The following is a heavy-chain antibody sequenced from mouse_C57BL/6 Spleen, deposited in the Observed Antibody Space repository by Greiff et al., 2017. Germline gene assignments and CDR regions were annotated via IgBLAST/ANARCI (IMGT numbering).Heavy chain of an antibody. J-gene: IGHJ2*01. Sequence: QVQLQQSGAELVRPGASVTLSCKASGYTFTDYEMHWVKQTPVHGLEWIGAIDPETGGTAYNQKFKGKAILTADKSSSTAYMELRSLTSEDSAVXYCTRAPRPFSYWGQGTTLTVSS. CDR2: IDPETGGT. V-gene: IGHV1-15*01. CDR3: TRAPRPFSY. CDR1: GYTFTDYE.